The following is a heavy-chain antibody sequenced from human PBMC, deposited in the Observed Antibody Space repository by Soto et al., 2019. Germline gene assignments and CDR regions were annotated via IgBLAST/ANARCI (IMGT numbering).Heavy chain of an antibody. D-gene: IGHD3-10*01. J-gene: IGHJ6*02. V-gene: IGHV4-39*01. CDR2: IYYSGST. Sequence: SETLSLTCTVSGGSISSSSYYWGWIRQPPGKGLEWIGSIYYSGSTYYNPSLKSRVTISVDTSKNQFSLKLSSVTAADTAVYYCARTRGSSEDLYYYGMDVWGQGTTVT. CDR1: GGSISSSSYY. CDR3: ARTRGSSEDLYYYGMDV.